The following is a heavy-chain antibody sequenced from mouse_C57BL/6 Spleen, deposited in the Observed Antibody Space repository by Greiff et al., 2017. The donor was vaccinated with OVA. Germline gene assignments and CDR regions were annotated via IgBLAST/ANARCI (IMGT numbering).Heavy chain of an antibody. CDR1: GFTFSSYA. D-gene: IGHD1-1*01. V-gene: IGHV5-4*01. CDR2: ISDGGSYT. CDR3: ARDYYYGSSPYWYFDV. Sequence: EVKVVESGGGLVKPGGSLKLSCAASGFTFSSYAMSWVRQTPEKRLEWVATISDGGSYTNYPDNVKGRFTISRDNAKNNLYLQMSHLKSEDTAMYYCARDYYYGSSPYWYFDVWGTGTTVTVSS. J-gene: IGHJ1*03.